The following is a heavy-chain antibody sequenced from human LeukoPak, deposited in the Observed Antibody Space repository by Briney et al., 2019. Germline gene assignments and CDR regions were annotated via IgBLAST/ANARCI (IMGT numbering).Heavy chain of an antibody. CDR2: LSPNSGDT. Sequence: EASVKVSCKASGYTFTDYYMHWVRQAPGQELEWMGWLSPNSGDTKFAQKFQGRVTMTRDTSISTAYMELSRLRSDDTAVYYCARATDISSWYLAYWGQGTLVTVS. J-gene: IGHJ4*02. V-gene: IGHV1-2*02. CDR3: ARATDISSWYLAY. D-gene: IGHD6-13*01. CDR1: GYTFTDYY.